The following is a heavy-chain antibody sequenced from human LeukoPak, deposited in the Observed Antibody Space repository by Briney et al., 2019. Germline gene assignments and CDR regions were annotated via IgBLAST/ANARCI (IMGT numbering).Heavy chain of an antibody. Sequence: SETLSLTCTVSGGSISSGGYYWSWIRQHPGKGLEWIGYIHYSGSTYYNPFLKSRVTISVDTSKNQFSLKLSSVTAADTAVYYCARVRLLWFGELSCWFDPWGQGTLVTVSS. V-gene: IGHV4-31*03. J-gene: IGHJ5*02. D-gene: IGHD3-10*01. CDR1: GGSISSGGYY. CDR2: IHYSGST. CDR3: ARVRLLWFGELSCWFDP.